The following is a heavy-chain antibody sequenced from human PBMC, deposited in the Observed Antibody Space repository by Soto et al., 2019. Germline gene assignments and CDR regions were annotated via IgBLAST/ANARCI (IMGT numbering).Heavy chain of an antibody. Sequence: EVQLVESGGGLVQPGRSLRLSCAASGFTFDDYAMHWVRQAPGKGLEWVSGLSWNSGSLGYGDSVKGRFTISRDNAKSALFLQMNSLTAEDTALYYCAKSLYSFADYYYGLDVWGQGTTVTVSS. J-gene: IGHJ6*02. CDR1: GFTFDDYA. CDR2: LSWNSGSL. CDR3: AKSLYSFADYYYGLDV. D-gene: IGHD5-18*01. V-gene: IGHV3-9*01.